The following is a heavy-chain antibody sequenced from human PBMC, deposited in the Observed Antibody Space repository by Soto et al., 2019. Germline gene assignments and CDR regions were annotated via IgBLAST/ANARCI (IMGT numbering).Heavy chain of an antibody. Sequence: QVQLQESGPGLVKPSQTLSLTCTVSGGSISSGGYYWSWIRQHPGKGLEWIGYIYYSGSTYYNPSLKSRVTISVDTXXXXXSLKXXSVTAXXTAXXYCARGGRRSPGMDVWGQGTTVTVSS. CDR2: IYYSGST. J-gene: IGHJ6*02. V-gene: IGHV4-31*03. CDR1: GGSISSGGYY. CDR3: ARGGRRSPGMDV.